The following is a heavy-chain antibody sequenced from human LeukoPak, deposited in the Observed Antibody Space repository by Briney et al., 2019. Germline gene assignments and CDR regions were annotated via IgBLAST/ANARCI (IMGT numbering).Heavy chain of an antibody. D-gene: IGHD6-19*01. CDR1: GFTFSSYA. V-gene: IGHV3-23*01. Sequence: GVLRLSCAASGFTFSSYAMSWVRQAPGKGLEWVSAISGSGGSTYYADSVKGRFTISRDNSKNTLYLQMSSLRAEDTAVYYCAKDHVYSSGWSGFDYWGQGTLVTVSS. CDR2: ISGSGGST. J-gene: IGHJ4*02. CDR3: AKDHVYSSGWSGFDY.